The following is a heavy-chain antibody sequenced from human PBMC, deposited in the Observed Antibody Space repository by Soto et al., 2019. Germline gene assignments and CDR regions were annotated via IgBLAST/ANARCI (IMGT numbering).Heavy chain of an antibody. CDR3: ARSLLDEYSSSWRSAYYGMDV. CDR2: INPNSGGT. Sequence: ASVKVSCKASGFTFSAYYIYWVRQAPGQGLEWIGWINPNSGGTNNAQKFQGRVTMTRDTSTSTVYLELSALISDDTAVYFCARSLLDEYSSSWRSAYYGMDVWGQGTTVTVSS. V-gene: IGHV1-2*02. J-gene: IGHJ6*02. CDR1: GFTFSAYY. D-gene: IGHD2-2*01.